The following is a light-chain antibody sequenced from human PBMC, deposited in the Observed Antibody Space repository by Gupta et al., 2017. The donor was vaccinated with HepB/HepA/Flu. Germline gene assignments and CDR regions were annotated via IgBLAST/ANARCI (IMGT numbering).Light chain of an antibody. CDR2: DVS. J-gene: IGLJ2*01. CDR1: SSDVGGYNY. CDR3: SSYTSSSTPV. V-gene: IGLV2-14*03. Sequence: QSALTQPASVSGSPGQSITISCTGTSSDVGGYNYVSWYQQHPGKAPKLMIYDVSNRPSGVSNRFSGSKSGNTASLTISELQAEDGADYYCSSYTSSSTPVFGGGTKLTVL.